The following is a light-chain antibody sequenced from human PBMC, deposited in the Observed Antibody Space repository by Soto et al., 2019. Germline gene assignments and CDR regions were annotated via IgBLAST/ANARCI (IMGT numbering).Light chain of an antibody. CDR3: QQYSASPLT. CDR2: GAS. J-gene: IGKJ4*01. CDR1: QTVRTNY. V-gene: IGKV3-20*01. Sequence: EIVLTQSPGTLSLSPGERATLSCRASQTVRTNYLAWFQHKPGQAPRLLIYGASSRATGIPDRFSGSGSGTAFTLTIDRLEPEEFAVYFCQQYSASPLTFGGGTKVEIK.